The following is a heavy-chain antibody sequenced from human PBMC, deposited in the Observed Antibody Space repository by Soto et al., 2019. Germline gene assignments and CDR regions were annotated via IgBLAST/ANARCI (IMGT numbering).Heavy chain of an antibody. Sequence: GGALRLSCAASGFTFSSYAMHWVRQAPGKGLEYVSAISSNGASTYYAASVKGRFTISRDNSKNTLYLQMGSLRAEDMAVYYCARARGVLAATYYDYWGQGTLVTVSS. V-gene: IGHV3-64*02. J-gene: IGHJ4*02. CDR2: ISSNGAST. CDR1: GFTFSSYA. D-gene: IGHD2-15*01. CDR3: ARARGVLAATYYDY.